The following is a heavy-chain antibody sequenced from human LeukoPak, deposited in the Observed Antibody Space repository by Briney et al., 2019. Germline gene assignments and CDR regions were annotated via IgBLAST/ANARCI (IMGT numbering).Heavy chain of an antibody. Sequence: SETLSLTCTVSGGSISSYYWSWIRQPAGKGLEWIGRIYTSGSTNYNPSLKSRGTMSVDTSKNQFSLKLSSVTAADTAVYYCAREGWGGSSSWYTYYYYYYYMDVWGKGTTVTVSS. CDR3: AREGWGGSSSWYTYYYYYYYMDV. CDR1: GGSISSYY. J-gene: IGHJ6*03. CDR2: IYTSGST. V-gene: IGHV4-4*07. D-gene: IGHD6-13*01.